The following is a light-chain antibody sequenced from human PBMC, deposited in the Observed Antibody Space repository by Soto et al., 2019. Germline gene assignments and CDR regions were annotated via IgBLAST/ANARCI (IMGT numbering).Light chain of an antibody. CDR3: CSYAGSYALV. CDR2: DVS. V-gene: IGLV2-11*01. Sequence: QSALTQPRSVSGSPGQSVTISCTGTSSDVGGYNYVSWYQQHPGKAPKVMIYDVSKRPSGVPERFSGSKSGNTASLTISVLHAEEEADYYCCSYAGSYALVFGGGTKLTVL. CDR1: SSDVGGYNY. J-gene: IGLJ3*02.